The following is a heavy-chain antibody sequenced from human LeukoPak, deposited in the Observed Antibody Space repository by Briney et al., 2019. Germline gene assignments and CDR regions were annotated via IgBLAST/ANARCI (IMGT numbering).Heavy chain of an antibody. D-gene: IGHD2-2*02. V-gene: IGHV1-18*01. CDR2: ISAYNGNT. CDR3: ARVPLRYCSSTSCYKGYFDY. CDR1: GYTFTSYG. J-gene: IGHJ4*02. Sequence: ASVKVSCKASGYTFTSYGISWVRQAPGQGLEWMGWISAYNGNTNYAQKLQGRVTMTTDTSTSTAYMELRSLRSDDTAVYYCARVPLRYCSSTSCYKGYFDYWGQGTLVTVSS.